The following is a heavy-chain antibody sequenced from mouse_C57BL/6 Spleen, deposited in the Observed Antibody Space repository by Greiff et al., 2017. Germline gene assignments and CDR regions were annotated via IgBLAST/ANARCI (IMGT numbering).Heavy chain of an antibody. V-gene: IGHV5-9-1*02. Sequence: EVKLMESGEGLVKPGGSLKLSCAASGFTFSSYAMSWVRQTPEKRLEWVAYISSGGDYTYYADTVKGRFTISRDNARNTLYLQMSSLKSEDKAMYYCTRNYGSSYGRAMDYWGQGTSVTVSS. D-gene: IGHD1-1*01. CDR3: TRNYGSSYGRAMDY. CDR1: GFTFSSYA. CDR2: ISSGGDYT. J-gene: IGHJ4*01.